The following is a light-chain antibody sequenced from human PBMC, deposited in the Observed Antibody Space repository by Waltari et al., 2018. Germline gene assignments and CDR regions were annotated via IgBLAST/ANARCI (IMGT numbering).Light chain of an antibody. J-gene: IGKJ1*01. CDR1: PWISSW. CDR2: NAS. Sequence: DIQMTQSPSTLSASEGDRVTLTCRASPWISSWLAWYQQKPGKEPNILIYNASILEGGVPSRFSGSGFGTEFTLTISSLQPDDFATYYCQQYNSYPWTFGQGTKVEIK. CDR3: QQYNSYPWT. V-gene: IGKV1-5*03.